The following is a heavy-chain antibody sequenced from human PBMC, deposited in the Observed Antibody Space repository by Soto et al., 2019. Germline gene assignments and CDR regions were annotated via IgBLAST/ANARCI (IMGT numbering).Heavy chain of an antibody. D-gene: IGHD6-13*01. J-gene: IGHJ4*02. CDR1: GYTFTSYV. V-gene: IGHV1-3*01. CDR3: ARDAAVAEYSFDY. CDR2: INAGNGNT. Sequence: QVQLVQSGAEVKKPGASVKVSCKTSGYTFTSYVVHWVRQAPGQRPEWMGWINAGNGNTKYSQKFQGRVSITRDTSASTVYMELNSLRSEHTAVYYCARDAAVAEYSFDYWGQGTLITVSS.